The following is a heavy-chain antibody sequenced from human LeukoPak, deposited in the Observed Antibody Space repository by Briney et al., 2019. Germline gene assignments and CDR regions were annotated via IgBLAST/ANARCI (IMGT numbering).Heavy chain of an antibody. V-gene: IGHV1-2*02. CDR2: INPNSGGT. CDR3: ARAHGDYVLSYYMDV. J-gene: IGHJ6*03. CDR1: GNTFTGYY. Sequence: ASVKVSCKASGNTFTGYYIHWARQAPGQGLEWMGWINPNSGGTNYAQKFQGRVTMTRDTSISTAYMELSRLRSDDTALYYCARAHGDYVLSYYMDVWGKGTTVTVSS. D-gene: IGHD4-17*01.